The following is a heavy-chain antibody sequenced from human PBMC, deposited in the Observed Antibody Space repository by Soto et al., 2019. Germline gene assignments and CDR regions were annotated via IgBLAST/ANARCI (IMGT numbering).Heavy chain of an antibody. Sequence: SETLSLTFTVSGGSISSISYYWGWIRQPQGKGLELIGSIYYSGSTYYNPSLKSRVTISVDTSKNQFSLKLSSVTAADTAVYYCARRRRVIRAFDXWGQVTMFTVS. CDR2: IYYSGST. CDR1: GGSISSISYY. D-gene: IGHD2-21*01. V-gene: IGHV4-39*01. CDR3: ARRRRVIRAFDX. J-gene: IGHJ3*02.